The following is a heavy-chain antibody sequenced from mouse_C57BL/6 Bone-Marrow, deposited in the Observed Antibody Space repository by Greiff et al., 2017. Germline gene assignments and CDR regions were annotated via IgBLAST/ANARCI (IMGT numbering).Heavy chain of an antibody. J-gene: IGHJ1*03. CDR2: IRNKANGYTT. CDR3: ARYGYYWYFDG. D-gene: IGHD2-2*01. V-gene: IGHV7-3*01. CDR1: GFTFTDYY. Sequence: EVKVVESGGGLVQPGGSLSLSCAASGFTFTDYYMSWVRQPPGKALEWLGFIRNKANGYTTEYSASVKGRFTISRDNSQSILYLQMNALRAEDSATYYCARYGYYWYFDGWGTGTTVTVSS.